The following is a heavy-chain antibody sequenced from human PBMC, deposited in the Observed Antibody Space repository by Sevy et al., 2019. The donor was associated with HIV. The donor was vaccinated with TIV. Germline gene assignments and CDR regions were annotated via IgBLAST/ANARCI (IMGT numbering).Heavy chain of an antibody. Sequence: GGSLRLSCAASGFTFSDAWMSWVRQGPGKGLEWVGRMKSKTEGGTTDYAAPVKGRFTSSRDDSKNTLYLQMNSLKTEDTAVYYCTTEALDYEGPDYHYFGMDVWGQGTTVTVSS. J-gene: IGHJ6*02. CDR1: GFTFSDAW. CDR2: MKSKTEGGTT. D-gene: IGHD4-17*01. V-gene: IGHV3-15*01. CDR3: TTEALDYEGPDYHYFGMDV.